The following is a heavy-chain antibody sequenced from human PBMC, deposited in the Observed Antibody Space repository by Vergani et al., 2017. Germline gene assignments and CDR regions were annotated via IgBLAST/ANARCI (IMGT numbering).Heavy chain of an antibody. D-gene: IGHD2-2*01. CDR1: GFTFSSYG. V-gene: IGHV3-30*02. CDR3: AKVVVVVPAGRQGYYGMDV. Sequence: VQLVESGGGLVKPGGSLRLSCAASGFTFSSYGMHWVRQAPGKGLEWVAFIRYDGSNKYYADSVKGRFTISRDNSKNTLYLQMNSLRAEDTAVYYCAKVVVVVPAGRQGYYGMDVWGQXP. J-gene: IGHJ6*02. CDR2: IRYDGSNK.